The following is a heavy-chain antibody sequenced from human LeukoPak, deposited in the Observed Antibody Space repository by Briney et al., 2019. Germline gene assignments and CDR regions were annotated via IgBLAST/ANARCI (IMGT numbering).Heavy chain of an antibody. J-gene: IGHJ4*02. CDR1: GFTVSSNY. D-gene: IGHD6-19*01. Sequence: GGSLRLSCAASGFTVSSNYMSWVRQAPGKGLEWVSVIYSGGSTYYADSVKGRFTISRDNSKNTLYLQMNSLRAEDTAVYYCARDLMQWLAPNPAFDYWGQGTLVTVSS. CDR3: ARDLMQWLAPNPAFDY. V-gene: IGHV3-53*01. CDR2: IYSGGST.